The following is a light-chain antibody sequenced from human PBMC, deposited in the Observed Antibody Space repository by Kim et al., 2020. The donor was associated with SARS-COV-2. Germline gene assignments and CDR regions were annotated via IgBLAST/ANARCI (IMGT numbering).Light chain of an antibody. CDR2: YDS. Sequence: SYELTQPPSVSVAPGKTARITCGGNNIGSKSVHWYQRKPGQAPVLVIYYDSDRPSGIHERFSGSKSGNTATLTISWVEAGDEADYYCQVWDSSTDHPVFGGGTQLTVL. V-gene: IGLV3-21*04. J-gene: IGLJ3*02. CDR3: QVWDSSTDHPV. CDR1: NIGSKS.